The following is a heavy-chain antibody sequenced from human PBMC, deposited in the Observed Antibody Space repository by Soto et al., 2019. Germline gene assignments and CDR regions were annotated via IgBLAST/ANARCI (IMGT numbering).Heavy chain of an antibody. CDR2: IIPIFGTA. V-gene: IGHV1-69*13. CDR3: ARRAGTGVTNWFDP. J-gene: IGHJ5*02. CDR1: GGTFSSYA. Sequence: GASVKVSCKASGGTFSSYAISWVRQAPGQGLEWMGGIIPIFGTANYAQKFPGRVTITADESTSTAYMELSSLRSEDTAVYYCARRAGTGVTNWFDPWGQGTLVTVSS. D-gene: IGHD6-13*01.